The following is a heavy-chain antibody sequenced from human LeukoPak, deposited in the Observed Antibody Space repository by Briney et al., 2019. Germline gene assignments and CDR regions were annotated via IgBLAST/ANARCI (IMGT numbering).Heavy chain of an antibody. V-gene: IGHV3-11*04. D-gene: IGHD6-13*01. CDR3: ARDGSYSSSWYFDY. Sequence: GGSLRLSCAASGFTFSDYHMSWIRQAPGKGLEWVSYISSSGSTIYYADSVKGRFTISRDNAKNSLYLQMNSLRAEDTAVYYCARDGSYSSSWYFDYWGQGTLVTVSS. CDR2: ISSSGSTI. CDR1: GFTFSDYH. J-gene: IGHJ4*02.